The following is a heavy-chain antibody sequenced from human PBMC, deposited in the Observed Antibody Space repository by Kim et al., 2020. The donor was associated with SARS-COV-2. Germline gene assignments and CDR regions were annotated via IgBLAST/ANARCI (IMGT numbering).Heavy chain of an antibody. V-gene: IGHV4-39*02. CDR1: GGFISTNGYY. J-gene: IGHJ5*02. D-gene: IGHD1-26*01. CDR3: TREGDTPIVSSPGVGILDP. CDR2: INYSGRT. Sequence: SETLSLTCTVSGGFISTNGYYWGWFRQPPGKGLEWIASINYSGRTYYNLSLQSRVTISVDTSRNQFSLRLTSMTAAATAIYYCTREGDTPIVSSPGVGILDPWGQGNLVTVSS.